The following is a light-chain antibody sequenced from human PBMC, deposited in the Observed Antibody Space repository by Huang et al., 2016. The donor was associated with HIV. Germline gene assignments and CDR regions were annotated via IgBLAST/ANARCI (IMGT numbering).Light chain of an antibody. CDR1: QSVSTN. CDR2: GPS. V-gene: IGKV3-15*01. J-gene: IGKJ1*01. Sequence: EIVMTQSPATLSVSPGERVTLSCRASQSVSTNLAWYQQTPGQAPRLLIYGPSTRDTGIPARFSGSGSGTEFTLTISSLQSEDFGLYYCQQYNNWPPWTFGQGTKVEIK. CDR3: QQYNNWPPWT.